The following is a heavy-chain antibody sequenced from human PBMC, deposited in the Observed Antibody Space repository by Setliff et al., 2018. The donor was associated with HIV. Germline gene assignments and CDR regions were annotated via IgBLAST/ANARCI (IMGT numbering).Heavy chain of an antibody. D-gene: IGHD3-9*01. CDR2: IYTSGDT. J-gene: IGHJ1*01. CDR1: GASLTSGSYF. CDR3: AREAEQAYDVVTETLVEGAYIQF. Sequence: PSETLSLTCTVSGASLTSGSYFWRWVRQPAGKGLEWIGRIYTSGDTNYNPSLKSRVTISMDTSKKQFSLKLRSVTAADTAVYYCAREAEQAYDVVTETLVEGAYIQFWGQGSLVTSPQ. V-gene: IGHV4-61*02.